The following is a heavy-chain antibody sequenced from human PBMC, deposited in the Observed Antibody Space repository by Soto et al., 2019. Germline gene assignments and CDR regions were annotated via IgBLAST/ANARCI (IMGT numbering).Heavy chain of an antibody. CDR3: AGSFWSGYYWFDP. D-gene: IGHD3-3*01. Sequence: SETLSLTCTVSGGSISSYYWSWIRQPPGKGLEWIGYIYYSGSTNYNPSLKSRVTISVDTSKNQFSLKLSSVTAADTAVYYCAGSFWSGYYWFDPWGQGTLVTVSS. CDR1: GGSISSYY. J-gene: IGHJ5*02. CDR2: IYYSGST. V-gene: IGHV4-59*01.